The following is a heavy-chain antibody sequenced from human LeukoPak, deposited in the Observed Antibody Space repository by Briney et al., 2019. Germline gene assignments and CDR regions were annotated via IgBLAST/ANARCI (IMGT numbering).Heavy chain of an antibody. J-gene: IGHJ4*02. D-gene: IGHD5-12*01. Sequence: GGSLRLSCAPSGFTFSSYSMNCVREAPGKGVEWVSSITSSRNYLYYADSAKGRFTISRDNAKNSLYLQMNGLRAEDTAVYYCARGYSGYPTLFDYWGQGTLVTVSS. CDR3: ARGYSGYPTLFDY. V-gene: IGHV3-21*01. CDR2: ITSSRNYL. CDR1: GFTFSSYS.